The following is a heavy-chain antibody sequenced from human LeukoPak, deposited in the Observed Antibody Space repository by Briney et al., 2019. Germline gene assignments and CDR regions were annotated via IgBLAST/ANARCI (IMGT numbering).Heavy chain of an antibody. CDR1: GFTVSSDF. CDR3: ATSAVPSNFYYYAMDV. CDR2: ISSSSTYI. V-gene: IGHV3-21*01. J-gene: IGHJ6*02. Sequence: GGSLRLFCAASGFTVSSDFLNWVRQAPGKGLEWVSSISSSSTYIDYADSVKGRFTISRDSAKNSLYLQMNSLRAEDTALYYCATSAVPSNFYYYAMDVWGQGTTVTVSS.